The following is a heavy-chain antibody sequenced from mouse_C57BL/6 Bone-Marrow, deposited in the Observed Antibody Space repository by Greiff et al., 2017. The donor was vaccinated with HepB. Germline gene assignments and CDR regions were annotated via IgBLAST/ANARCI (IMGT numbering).Heavy chain of an antibody. Sequence: VQLQQPGAELVRPGTSVKLSCKASGYTFTSYWMHWVKQRPGQGLEWIGVIDPSDSYTNYNQKFKGKATLTVDTSSSTAYMHLSSLTSEDSAVYYCARKEELGMDYWGQGTSVTVSS. CDR1: GYTFTSYW. J-gene: IGHJ4*01. CDR2: IDPSDSYT. CDR3: ARKEELGMDY. D-gene: IGHD4-1*01. V-gene: IGHV1-59*01.